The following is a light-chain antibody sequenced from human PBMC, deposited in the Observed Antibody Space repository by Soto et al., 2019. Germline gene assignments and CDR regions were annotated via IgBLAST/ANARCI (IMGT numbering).Light chain of an antibody. V-gene: IGLV1-40*01. CDR3: QSYDSSLSVHVV. Sequence: QSVLTQPPSVSAVPGQRVTISCTGSSSNIGAHYDVHWYQHLPGTAPKLLIYGNSNRPSGVPDRFSGSKSGTSASLAITGLQAEDEPDYYCQSYDSSLSVHVVFGGGTKLTVL. CDR1: SSNIGAHYD. CDR2: GNS. J-gene: IGLJ2*01.